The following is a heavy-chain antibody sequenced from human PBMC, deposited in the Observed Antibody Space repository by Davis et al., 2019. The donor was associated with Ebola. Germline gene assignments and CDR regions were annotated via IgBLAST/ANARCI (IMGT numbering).Heavy chain of an antibody. D-gene: IGHD3-10*01. J-gene: IGHJ6*04. CDR1: GFTFSSYW. CDR3: ARTPYGSGSYKIWYYYGMDV. V-gene: IGHV3-7*01. CDR2: IKQDGSEK. Sequence: PGGSLRLSCAASGFTFSSYWMSWVRQAPGKGLEWVANIKQDGSEKYYVDSVKGRFTISRDNAKNSLYLQMNSLRAEDTAVYYCARTPYGSGSYKIWYYYGMDVWGKGTTVTVSS.